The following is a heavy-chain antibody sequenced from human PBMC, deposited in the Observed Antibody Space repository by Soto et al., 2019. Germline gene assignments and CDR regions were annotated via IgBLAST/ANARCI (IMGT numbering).Heavy chain of an antibody. Sequence: EVQVVESGGGLVQPGGSLRLSCAASGFTFSTYWMSWIRQAPGKGREWVAHIKPDGSDKYQVESVKGRFTRSRDNAKNALYLQLTGLKVEDSARYYCGGDHHWRQGSLVTVSS. J-gene: IGHJ5*02. CDR1: GFTFSTYW. CDR2: IKPDGSDK. CDR3: GGDHH. V-gene: IGHV3-7*01.